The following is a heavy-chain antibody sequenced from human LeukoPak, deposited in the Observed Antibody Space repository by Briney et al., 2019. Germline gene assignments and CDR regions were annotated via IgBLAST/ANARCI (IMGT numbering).Heavy chain of an antibody. D-gene: IGHD3-22*01. CDR2: IYYTGHT. V-gene: IGHV4-59*08. J-gene: IGHJ4*02. CDR1: GGSFNSFY. CDR3: ARGEYYDSSGYYSPPPIDY. Sequence: SETLSLTCTLSGGSFNSFYWSWIRQPPGKGLEWIGYIYYTGHTNYNPSLKSRVTISLDTSKNQFSLRLSSVTAADTAVYYCARGEYYDSSGYYSPPPIDYWGQGTLVTVSS.